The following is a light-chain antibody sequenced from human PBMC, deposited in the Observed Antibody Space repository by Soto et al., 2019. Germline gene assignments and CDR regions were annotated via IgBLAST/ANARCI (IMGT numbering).Light chain of an antibody. V-gene: IGKV1-5*03. CDR2: KAS. CDR1: QTISSW. J-gene: IGKJ1*01. Sequence: DIQMTQSPSTLSGSVGDRFTITCRASQTISSWLAWYQQKPGKAPKLLIYKASTLKSGVPSRFSGSGSGTEFTLTIXXXXPDDFATYYCQHYNXXSEAFGQGTKXELK. CDR3: QHYNXXSEA.